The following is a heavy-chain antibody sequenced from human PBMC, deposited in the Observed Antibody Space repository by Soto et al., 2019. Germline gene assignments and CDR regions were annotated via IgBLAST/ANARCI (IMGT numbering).Heavy chain of an antibody. J-gene: IGHJ4*02. CDR2: IDWDDDK. V-gene: IGHV2-70*11. CDR1: GFSLTTSGMC. D-gene: IGHD1-26*01. Sequence: SGPTLVNPTQTLTLTCTFSGFSLTTSGMCVSWIRQPPGKALEWLARIDWDDDKYYSTSLKTRLTISKDTSKNQVVLTMTNMDPVDTATYYCARRPRSYSGSYTFFDYWGQGALVTFSS. CDR3: ARRPRSYSGSYTFFDY.